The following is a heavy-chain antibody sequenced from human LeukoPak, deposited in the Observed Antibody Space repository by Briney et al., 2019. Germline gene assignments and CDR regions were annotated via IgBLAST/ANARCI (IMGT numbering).Heavy chain of an antibody. CDR3: ARDKMAENDVLDV. CDR1: GFTFGDYA. J-gene: IGHJ3*01. CDR2: IRSKSHGGTT. D-gene: IGHD2-8*01. V-gene: IGHV3-49*04. Sequence: PGGSLRLSCTTSGFTFGDYAMSWVRQAPRKGLEWVGFIRSKSHGGTTDYAASVKGRFIISRDDSKSIAYLQMDSLKTEDTAVYYCARDKMAENDVLDVWGQGTMVTVSS.